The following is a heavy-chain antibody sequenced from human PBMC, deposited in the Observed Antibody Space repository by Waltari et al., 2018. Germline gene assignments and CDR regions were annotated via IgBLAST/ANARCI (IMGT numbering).Heavy chain of an antibody. Sequence: QVQLQESGPGLVRPSQTLSLTCSVSGGSISSRGNYWSWIRQHPGKGLEWIGYIYYSGSTYYNPSLKSRVTISVDTSKNQFSLKVSSMTAADTAVYYCAREVGTSTRYFDLWGRGTLVTVSS. CDR3: AREVGTSTRYFDL. D-gene: IGHD1-7*01. J-gene: IGHJ2*01. CDR2: IYYSGST. V-gene: IGHV4-31*03. CDR1: GGSISSRGNY.